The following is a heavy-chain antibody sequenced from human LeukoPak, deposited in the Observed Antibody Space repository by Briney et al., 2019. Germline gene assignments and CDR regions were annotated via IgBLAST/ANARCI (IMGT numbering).Heavy chain of an antibody. J-gene: IGHJ4*02. D-gene: IGHD3-16*02. V-gene: IGHV3-21*01. Sequence: GGSLTLSCAASGFTFSSYSMNWVRQAPGKGLEWVSSISSSSSYIYYADSGKGRFTISRHNAKNSLYLKMNSLRAEDTAVYYCARDPPYDYVWGSYRYFDYWGQGTLVTVSS. CDR2: ISSSSSYI. CDR1: GFTFSSYS. CDR3: ARDPPYDYVWGSYRYFDY.